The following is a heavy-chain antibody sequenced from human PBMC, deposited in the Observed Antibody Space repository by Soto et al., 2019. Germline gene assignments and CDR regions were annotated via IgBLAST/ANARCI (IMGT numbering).Heavy chain of an antibody. Sequence: LKVSCKASGYTFTSYGISWVRQAPGQGLEWMGWISAYNGNTNYAQKLQGRVTMTTDTSTSTAYMELRSLRSDDTAVYYCAVYSSSGYNWFDPWGQGTLVTVSS. CDR2: ISAYNGNT. J-gene: IGHJ5*02. V-gene: IGHV1-18*01. CDR1: GYTFTSYG. D-gene: IGHD6-13*01. CDR3: AVYSSSGYNWFDP.